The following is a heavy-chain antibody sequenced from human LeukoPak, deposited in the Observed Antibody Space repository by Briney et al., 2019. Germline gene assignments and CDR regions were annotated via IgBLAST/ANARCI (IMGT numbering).Heavy chain of an antibody. J-gene: IGHJ6*03. D-gene: IGHD1-1*01. CDR2: ISGSGGST. V-gene: IGHV3-23*01. CDR1: GFTFSSYA. Sequence: GGSLRLSCAASGFTFSSYAMSWVRQAPGKGLEWVSAISGSGGSTYYADSVKGRFTISRDNAKNTLYLQMNSLRAEDTAVYYCARTLISAARDYYYYYMDVWGKGTTVTISS. CDR3: ARTLISAARDYYYYYMDV.